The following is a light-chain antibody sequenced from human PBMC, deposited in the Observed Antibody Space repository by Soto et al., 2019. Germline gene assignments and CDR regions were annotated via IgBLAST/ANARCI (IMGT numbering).Light chain of an antibody. Sequence: EIVMTQSPATLSVSPGERATVSCRASQSVSSNLAWYQQKPGQAPRLLIYGASTRATGIPARFSGSGSGTESTRTIGSLQSEYFVVYYCQQYNNWARTFGQGTKLEIK. J-gene: IGKJ2*01. CDR2: GAS. V-gene: IGKV3-15*01. CDR1: QSVSSN. CDR3: QQYNNWART.